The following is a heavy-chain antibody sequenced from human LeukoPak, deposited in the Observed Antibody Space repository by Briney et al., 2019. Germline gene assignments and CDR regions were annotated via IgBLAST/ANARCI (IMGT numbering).Heavy chain of an antibody. CDR3: ARDFGGIVVVPAAMHFDY. CDR1: GYTFTSYY. Sequence: ASVKVSCKASGYTFTSYYMHWVRQAPGQGLEWMGIINPSGGGTNYAQKFQGRVTMTRDTSTSTVYMELSSLRSEDTAVYYCARDFGGIVVVPAAMHFDYWGQGTLVTVSS. V-gene: IGHV1-46*01. D-gene: IGHD2-2*01. J-gene: IGHJ4*02. CDR2: INPSGGGT.